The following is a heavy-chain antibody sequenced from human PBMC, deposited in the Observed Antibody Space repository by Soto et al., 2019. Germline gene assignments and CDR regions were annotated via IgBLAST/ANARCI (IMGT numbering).Heavy chain of an antibody. V-gene: IGHV3-30-3*01. D-gene: IGHD6-19*01. CDR1: GFTFSSYA. J-gene: IGHJ6*02. CDR2: ISYDGSNK. CDR3: AREKSSGWQFNYYSYGMDV. Sequence: PGGSLRLSCAASGFTFSSYAMHWVRQAPGKGLEWVAVISYDGSNKYYADSVKGRFTISRDNSKNTLYLQMNSLRAEDTAVYYCAREKSSGWQFNYYSYGMDVWGQGTTVTDYS.